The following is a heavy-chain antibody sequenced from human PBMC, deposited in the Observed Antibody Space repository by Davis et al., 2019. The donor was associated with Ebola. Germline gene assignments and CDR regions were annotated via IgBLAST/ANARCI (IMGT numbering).Heavy chain of an antibody. J-gene: IGHJ4*02. CDR1: GFTFSSYG. Sequence: GESLKISCAASGFTFSSYGMHWVRQAPGKGLEWVAVISYDGSNKYYADSVKGRFTISRDNSKNTLYLQMNSLKSEDTAMFYCAKGWSYLDYWGQGTLASVSS. CDR3: AKGWSYLDY. V-gene: IGHV3-30*18. D-gene: IGHD3-3*01. CDR2: ISYDGSNK.